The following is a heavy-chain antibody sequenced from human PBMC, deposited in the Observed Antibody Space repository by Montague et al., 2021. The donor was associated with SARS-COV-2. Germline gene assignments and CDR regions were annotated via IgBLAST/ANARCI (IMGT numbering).Heavy chain of an antibody. CDR1: GGSISSHY. V-gene: IGHV4-59*11. J-gene: IGHJ5*02. Sequence: SETLSLTCTVSGGSISSHYWSWIRQPPGQGLEWIGHIYYSGTTKYNPSLKSRVTLSLDTSRDQFSLTLSSVTAADTAVYYCARRLRSNVWYRFDTWGQGALVIVSS. CDR2: IYYSGTT. D-gene: IGHD6-13*01. CDR3: ARRLRSNVWYRFDT.